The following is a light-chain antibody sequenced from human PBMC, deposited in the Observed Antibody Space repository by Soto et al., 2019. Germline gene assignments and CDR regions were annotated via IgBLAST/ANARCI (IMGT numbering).Light chain of an antibody. CDR1: QSVSSSY. CDR2: GAS. V-gene: IGKV3-20*01. CDR3: QQYGTSPLT. J-gene: IGKJ5*01. Sequence: EIVLTQSPGTLSLSPGETATLSCRASQSVSSSYLAWYQQKPGQAPRLLIYGASSRATGIPDRFSGSGSGTDFTLTIRRLEPEDFAVSYCQQYGTSPLTFGQGTRLEI.